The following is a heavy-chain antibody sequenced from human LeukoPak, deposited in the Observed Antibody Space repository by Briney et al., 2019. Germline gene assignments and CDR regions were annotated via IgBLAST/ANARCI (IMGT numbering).Heavy chain of an antibody. Sequence: ASVKVSCKASGYTFTGYYMHWVRQAPGQGLEWMGWINPNSGGTNYAQKFQGRVTMTRDTSISTAYMELSRPRSDDTAVYYCARGRGQQLSRKHAFDIWGQGTMVTVSS. J-gene: IGHJ3*02. V-gene: IGHV1-2*02. CDR2: INPNSGGT. CDR3: ARGRGQQLSRKHAFDI. CDR1: GYTFTGYY. D-gene: IGHD6-13*01.